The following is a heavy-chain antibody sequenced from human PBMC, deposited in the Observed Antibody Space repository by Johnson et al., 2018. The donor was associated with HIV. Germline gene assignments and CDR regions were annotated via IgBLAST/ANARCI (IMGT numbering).Heavy chain of an antibody. J-gene: IGHJ3*02. V-gene: IGHV3-30*14. CDR2: ISYDGNSK. CDR1: GFTFSSYP. Sequence: QVQLVESGGGVVQPGRSLRLSCAASGFTFSSYPMHWVRQAPGKGLEWVGVISYDGNSKYYGDSVKGRFTISRDNSKNTLYLQMNSLRADDTAVYYCAREGPSERAGFDIWGQGTMVTVSS. CDR3: AREGPSERAGFDI.